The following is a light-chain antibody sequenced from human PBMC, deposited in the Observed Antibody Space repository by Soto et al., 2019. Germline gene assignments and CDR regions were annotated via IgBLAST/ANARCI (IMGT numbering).Light chain of an antibody. V-gene: IGLV2-8*01. CDR3: ASYACSNLPVL. J-gene: IGLJ2*01. Sequence: QSALTQPPSASGSPGQSVTISCTGTSSDVGGYNFVSWYQQHPGKAPKLMIYYVTERPSGVPDRFSGSKSGNTASLTVSGLQREYESDYYCASYACSNLPVLFGGGTKLTVL. CDR1: SSDVGGYNF. CDR2: YVT.